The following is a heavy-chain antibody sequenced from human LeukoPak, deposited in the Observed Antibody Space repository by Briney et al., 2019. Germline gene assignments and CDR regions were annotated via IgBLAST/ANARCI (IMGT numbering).Heavy chain of an antibody. CDR1: GYSISSGYY. CDR2: IYHSGST. CDR3: AREPLWFGEYGDYYYYMDV. D-gene: IGHD3-10*01. V-gene: IGHV4-38-2*02. Sequence: SETLSLCCTASGYSISSGYYWGWLRQPPGQELEWIGSIYHSGSTNYNPSLKSRVTISVDTSKNQFSLKLSSVTAADTAVYYCAREPLWFGEYGDYYYYMDVWGKGTTVTISS. J-gene: IGHJ6*03.